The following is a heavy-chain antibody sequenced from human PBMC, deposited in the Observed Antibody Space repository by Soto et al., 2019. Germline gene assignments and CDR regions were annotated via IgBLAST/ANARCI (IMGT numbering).Heavy chain of an antibody. Sequence: QVQLVQSGAEVKKPGASVKVSYKASGFTFSNYGITWLRQVPGQGLEWMGWISAYNGNTVHAQEYQGRLTMTTDTSTSTAYMELRSLRPDDTAVYYCARPQNDILTDSYTNYFDPWGQGTLVTVSS. J-gene: IGHJ5*02. V-gene: IGHV1-18*01. CDR2: ISAYNGNT. CDR3: ARPQNDILTDSYTNYFDP. CDR1: GFTFSNYG. D-gene: IGHD3-9*01.